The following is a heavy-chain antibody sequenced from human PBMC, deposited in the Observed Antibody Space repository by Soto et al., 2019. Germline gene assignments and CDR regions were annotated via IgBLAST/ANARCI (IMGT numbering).Heavy chain of an antibody. CDR3: AKATMTLVVIRLDS. CDR1: GFTFSNYA. J-gene: IGHJ4*02. Sequence: GGSLRLSCAASGFTFSNYAMNWVRQAPGKWLEWVSTISGRGGSTYYADSVKGRFTISRDNSKNILYLQMNSLRAEDTAVYYCAKATMTLVVIRLDSWGQGTLVTGSS. D-gene: IGHD3-22*01. CDR2: ISGRGGST. V-gene: IGHV3-23*01.